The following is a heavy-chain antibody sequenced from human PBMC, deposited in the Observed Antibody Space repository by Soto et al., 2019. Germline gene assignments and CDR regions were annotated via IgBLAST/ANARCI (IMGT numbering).Heavy chain of an antibody. J-gene: IGHJ5*02. CDR3: AKMRNVRQGFDP. CDR2: ITSSSGSI. CDR1: GFTFASYA. V-gene: IGHV3-23*01. Sequence: EVQLLESGGGLVQPGGSLRLSCAASGFTFASYAMSWVRQAPGKGLEWVSAITSSSGSIYYADSVKGRFTISRDNSKNTLYLQINSLRAEDRAVYYCAKMRNVRQGFDPWGQGPLVTVSS.